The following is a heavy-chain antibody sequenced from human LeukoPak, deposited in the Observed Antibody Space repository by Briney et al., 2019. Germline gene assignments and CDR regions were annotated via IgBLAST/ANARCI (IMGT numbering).Heavy chain of an antibody. J-gene: IGHJ3*02. CDR1: GFTFSSYS. V-gene: IGHV3-21*01. Sequence: GGSLRLSCAASGFTFSSYSMNWVRQAPGKGLEWVSSISSSSSYIYYADSVKGRFTISRDNAKNSLYLQMNSLRAEDTAVYYCAKAPDYGGEGDAFDIWGQGTMVTVSS. CDR2: ISSSSSYI. CDR3: AKAPDYGGEGDAFDI. D-gene: IGHD4-23*01.